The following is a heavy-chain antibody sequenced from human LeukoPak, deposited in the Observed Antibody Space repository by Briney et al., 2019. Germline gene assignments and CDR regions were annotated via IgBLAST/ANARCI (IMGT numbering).Heavy chain of an antibody. Sequence: GGSLRLSCAASGFTFSSYNMNWVRQAPGKGLEWVSSISSSSSYIYYADSVKGRFTISRDNAKNSLYLQMNSLRAEDTAVYYCARDIGSYGAVDLWGQGAMVTVSS. CDR2: ISSSSSYI. J-gene: IGHJ3*01. CDR3: ARDIGSYGAVDL. D-gene: IGHD1-26*01. V-gene: IGHV3-21*01. CDR1: GFTFSSYN.